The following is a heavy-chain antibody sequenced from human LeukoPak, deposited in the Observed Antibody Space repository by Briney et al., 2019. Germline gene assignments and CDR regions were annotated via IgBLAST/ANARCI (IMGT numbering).Heavy chain of an antibody. CDR1: GFTFSNYW. CDR2: IKQDGSEK. V-gene: IGHV3-7*01. J-gene: IGHJ4*02. CDR3: ANYQFSSNYHYFDF. D-gene: IGHD6-13*01. Sequence: PGGSLRLSCAVSGFTFSNYWMSWVRQALGKGLEWVANIKQDGSEKYYVDSVKGRFTISRDNAKNSLYLQMNSLRAEDTAVYYCANYQFSSNYHYFDFWGQGTLVSVSS.